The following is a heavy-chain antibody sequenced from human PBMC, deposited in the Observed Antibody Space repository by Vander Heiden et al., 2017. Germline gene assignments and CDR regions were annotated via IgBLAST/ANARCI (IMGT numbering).Heavy chain of an antibody. D-gene: IGHD5-12*01. CDR2: ITGSSSSI. V-gene: IGHV3-21*01. J-gene: IGHJ4*02. CDR1: GFTFGSYS. Sequence: LVESGGGLVKPGGALRLSCAASGFTFGSYSMNWVRQAPGKGLEWVSSITGSSSSIYYADSVRGRFTISRDNAKNSLYLQMNSLRAEDTAVYYCARDRDSGYDRKFDYWGQGTLVTVSS. CDR3: ARDRDSGYDRKFDY.